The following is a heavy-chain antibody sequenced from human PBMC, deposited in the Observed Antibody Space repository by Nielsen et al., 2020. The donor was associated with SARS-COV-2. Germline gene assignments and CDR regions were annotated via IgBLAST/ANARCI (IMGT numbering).Heavy chain of an antibody. V-gene: IGHV3-48*01. D-gene: IGHD2-2*02. J-gene: IGHJ3*02. CDR1: GFTFRSYG. CDR2: ISSSSSTI. Sequence: GESLKISCAASGFTFRSYGMNWVRQAPGKGLAWVSYISSSSSTIYYADSVKGRFTISRDNAKNSLYLQMNSLRVEDTAVYYCARDLGYCYSTSCYTLAFDIWGQGTMVTVSS. CDR3: ARDLGYCYSTSCYTLAFDI.